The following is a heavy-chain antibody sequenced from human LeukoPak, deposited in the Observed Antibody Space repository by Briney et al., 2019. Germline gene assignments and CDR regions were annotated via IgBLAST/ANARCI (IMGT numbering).Heavy chain of an antibody. Sequence: SETLSLTCAVSGGSISTDNWWTWVRQPPGKGLEWIAENHHSGSTNYNPSLKSRVTISVDKSKNQFSLKLPSVTAADTAVYYCARGYYHDSKWGQGTLVTVSS. CDR3: ARGYYHDSK. CDR1: GGSISTDNW. CDR2: NHHSGST. J-gene: IGHJ4*02. D-gene: IGHD3-22*01. V-gene: IGHV4-4*02.